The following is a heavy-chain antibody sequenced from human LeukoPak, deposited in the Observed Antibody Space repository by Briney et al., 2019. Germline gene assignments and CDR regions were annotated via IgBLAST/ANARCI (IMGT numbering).Heavy chain of an antibody. CDR2: ISGSGGST. J-gene: IGHJ4*02. V-gene: IGHV3-23*01. Sequence: GGSLRLSCAASGFTFSSYAMSWVRQAPGKGLEWVSAISGSGGSTYYADSVKGRFTISRDNSKNTLYLQMNSLRAEYTAVYYCAKNPYDILTGPYFDYWGQGTLVTVSS. D-gene: IGHD3-9*01. CDR3: AKNPYDILTGPYFDY. CDR1: GFTFSSYA.